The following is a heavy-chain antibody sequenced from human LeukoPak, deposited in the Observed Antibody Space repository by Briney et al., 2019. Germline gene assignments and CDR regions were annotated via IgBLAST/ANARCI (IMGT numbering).Heavy chain of an antibody. D-gene: IGHD2-2*01. CDR2: INSDGSST. CDR3: ATEGYCSSTSCYHSKHGDY. CDR1: GFTFSNYW. J-gene: IGHJ4*02. V-gene: IGHV3-74*01. Sequence: GGSLRLSCAASGFTFSNYWMHWVRQAPGKGLVWVSRINSDGSSTSYADSVKGRFTISRDNAKNTLYLQMNSLRAEDTAVYYCATEGYCSSTSCYHSKHGDYWGQGTLVTVSS.